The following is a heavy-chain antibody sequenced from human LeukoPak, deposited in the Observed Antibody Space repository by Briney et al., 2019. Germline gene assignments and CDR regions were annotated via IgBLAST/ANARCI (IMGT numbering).Heavy chain of an antibody. V-gene: IGHV1-2*02. Sequence: GASVKVSCKASGYTFTGYYMHWVRQAPGQGLEWMGWINPNSGGTNYAQKFQGRVTMTRDTSISTAYMELSRLRSDDTAVYYCARDSQGNQDAFDIWGQGTMVTVSS. CDR1: GYTFTGYY. J-gene: IGHJ3*02. D-gene: IGHD1-14*01. CDR2: INPNSGGT. CDR3: ARDSQGNQDAFDI.